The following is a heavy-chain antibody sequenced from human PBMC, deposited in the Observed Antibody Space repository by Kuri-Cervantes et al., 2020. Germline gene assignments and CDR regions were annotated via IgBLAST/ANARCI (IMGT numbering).Heavy chain of an antibody. D-gene: IGHD3-22*01. CDR2: ISSSGSTI. CDR3: ARAMMWSSDAFDI. CDR1: GFTFSDYY. V-gene: IGHV3-11*04. J-gene: IGHJ3*02. Sequence: GGSLRLSCAASGFTFSDYYMSWIRQAPGKGLEWVSYISSSGSTIYYADSVKGRFTISRENAKNSLYLQMNSLRAGDTAVYYCARAMMWSSDAFDIWGQGTMVTVSS.